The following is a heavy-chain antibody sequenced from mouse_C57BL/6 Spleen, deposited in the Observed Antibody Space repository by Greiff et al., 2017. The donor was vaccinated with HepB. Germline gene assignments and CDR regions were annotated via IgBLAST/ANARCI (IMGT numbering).Heavy chain of an antibody. D-gene: IGHD1-1*01. J-gene: IGHJ4*01. V-gene: IGHV5-4*01. CDR2: ISDGGSYT. Sequence: EVKLQESGGGLVKPGGSLKLSCAASGFTFSSYAMSWVRQTPEKRLEWVATISDGGSYTYYPDNVKGRFTISRDNAKNNLYLQMSHLKSEDTAMYYCARDYYGSHYAMDYWGQGTSVTVSS. CDR3: ARDYYGSHYAMDY. CDR1: GFTFSSYA.